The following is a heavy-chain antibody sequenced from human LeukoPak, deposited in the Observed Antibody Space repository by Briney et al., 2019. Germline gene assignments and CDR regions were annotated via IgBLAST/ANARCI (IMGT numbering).Heavy chain of an antibody. D-gene: IGHD3-22*01. CDR1: GASISGYY. Sequence: SQTLSLTWTVSGASISGYYGGSIRQPPGKGLEWIGYIRDSGTTNYSPSLKSRATISVDTSKNQFSLNLISVTAADTAIYYCARVSSGGYFHTYYFDYWGQGTLVTVSS. CDR2: IRDSGTT. CDR3: ARVSSGGYFHTYYFDY. V-gene: IGHV4-59*01. J-gene: IGHJ4*02.